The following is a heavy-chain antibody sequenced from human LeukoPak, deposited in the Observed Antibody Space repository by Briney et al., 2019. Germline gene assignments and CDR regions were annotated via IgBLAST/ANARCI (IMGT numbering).Heavy chain of an antibody. D-gene: IGHD6-13*01. CDR3: ARDLKSIAAPGSGTGDYYYGMDV. Sequence: PGGSLRLSCAASGFTVSSNYMSWVRQAPGKGLEWVSAIYSGGSTYYADSVKGRFTISTDTSKNTLYLQMNSLRAEDTAVYYCARDLKSIAAPGSGTGDYYYGMDVWGQGTTVTVSS. CDR1: GFTVSSNY. CDR2: IYSGGST. J-gene: IGHJ6*02. V-gene: IGHV3-53*01.